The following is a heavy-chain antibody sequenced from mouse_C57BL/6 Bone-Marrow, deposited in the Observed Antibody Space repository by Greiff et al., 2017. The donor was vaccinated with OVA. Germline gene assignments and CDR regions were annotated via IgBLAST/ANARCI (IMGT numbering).Heavy chain of an antibody. CDR2: INPSSGYT. J-gene: IGHJ2*01. D-gene: IGHD2-12*01. CDR3: ARSIDPYYNLDY. CDR1: GYTFTSYW. V-gene: IGHV1-7*01. Sequence: QVHVKQSGAELAKPGASVKLSCKASGYTFTSYWMHWVKQRPGQGLEWIGYINPSSGYTKYNQKFKDKATLTADKSSSTAYMQMSSLTYEDSAVYDCARSIDPYYNLDYWGQGTTLTVSS.